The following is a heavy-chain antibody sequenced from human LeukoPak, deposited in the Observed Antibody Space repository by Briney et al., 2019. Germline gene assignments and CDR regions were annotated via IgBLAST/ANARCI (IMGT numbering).Heavy chain of an antibody. CDR2: IYTSGST. Sequence: SETLSLTCTVSGGSISSGSYYWSWIRQPAGKGLEWSGRIYTSGSTNYNPSLKSRVTISVDTSKNQFSLKLSSVTAADTAVYYCARLRAGYSSGWYDYWGQGTLVTVSS. CDR3: ARLRAGYSSGWYDY. J-gene: IGHJ4*02. V-gene: IGHV4-61*02. D-gene: IGHD6-19*01. CDR1: GGSISSGSYY.